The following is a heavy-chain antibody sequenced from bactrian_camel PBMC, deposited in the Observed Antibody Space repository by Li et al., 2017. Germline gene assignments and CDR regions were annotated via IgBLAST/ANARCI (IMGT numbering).Heavy chain of an antibody. Sequence: HVQLVESGGGSVQPGGSLRLSCRASDRAFNSACMSWFRRTPGKQREGVAAIAPDGTNVYRNSVKGRFSISADNAKNTLYLQMNLLKPDDTAMYFCAADFGVCRFDTRYNYRGQGTQVTVS. CDR1: DRAFNSAC. CDR2: IAPDGTN. J-gene: IGHJ4*01. CDR3: AADFGVCRFDTRYNY. V-gene: IGHV3S53*01. D-gene: IGHD1*01.